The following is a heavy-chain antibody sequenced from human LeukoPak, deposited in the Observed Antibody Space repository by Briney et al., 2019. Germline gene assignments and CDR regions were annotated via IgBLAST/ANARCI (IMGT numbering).Heavy chain of an antibody. V-gene: IGHV4-34*01. CDR1: GGSFSGYY. Sequence: SETLSLTCAVYGGSFSGYYWSWIRQPPGKGLEWIGEINHSGSTNYNPSLKSRVTISVDTSKNQFSLKLSSVTAADTAVYYCARVMEGFVVVPAARYYYYMDVWGKGTTVTISS. CDR3: ARVMEGFVVVPAARYYYYMDV. D-gene: IGHD2-2*01. CDR2: INHSGST. J-gene: IGHJ6*03.